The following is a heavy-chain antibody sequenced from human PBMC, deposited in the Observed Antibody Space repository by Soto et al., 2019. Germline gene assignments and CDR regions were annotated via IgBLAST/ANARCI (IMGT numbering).Heavy chain of an antibody. CDR3: ARRGDVLDY. D-gene: IGHD3-16*01. V-gene: IGHV3-30*03. Sequence: QVELVESGGGVVRPGKSLTVSCTGSGFVFGGFGMHWVRQTPGKGLEWLGMASYDGTYKYFADSVKGRFTISRDNGMNTVSLQMDNLRLADTALYYCARRGDVLDYWGRGTLVTVSS. CDR2: ASYDGTYK. CDR1: GFVFGGFG. J-gene: IGHJ4*02.